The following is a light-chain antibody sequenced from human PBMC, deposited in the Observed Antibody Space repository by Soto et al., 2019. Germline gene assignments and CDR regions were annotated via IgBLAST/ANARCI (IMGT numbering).Light chain of an antibody. CDR2: WAS. J-gene: IGKJ1*01. CDR3: QQYNSYSPA. Sequence: DIVMTQSPDSLAVSLGERATINCKSSRSVLYSSNNKNYLAWYQQKPGQPPKLLIYWASTRESGVPSRFSGSGSGTEFTLTISSLQPDDFATYFCQQYNSYSPAFGQGTKVDIK. V-gene: IGKV4-1*01. CDR1: RSVLYSSNNKNY.